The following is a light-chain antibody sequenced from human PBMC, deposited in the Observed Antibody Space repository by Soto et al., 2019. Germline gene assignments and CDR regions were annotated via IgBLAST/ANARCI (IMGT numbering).Light chain of an antibody. Sequence: DIQMTQSPSSLSASVGDRVTITCRASQSISSYLNWYQQKPGKAPKLLIYAASSLQSGVPSRFSGSGSGTDFKLTISSLQPEDFATYYCQQSYSTPLTFGGGTKVEIK. J-gene: IGKJ4*01. CDR2: AAS. V-gene: IGKV1-39*01. CDR1: QSISSY. CDR3: QQSYSTPLT.